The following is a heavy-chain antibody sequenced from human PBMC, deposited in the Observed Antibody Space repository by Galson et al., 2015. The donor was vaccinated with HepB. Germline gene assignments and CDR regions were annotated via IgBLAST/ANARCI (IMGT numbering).Heavy chain of an antibody. V-gene: IGHV3-30*03. Sequence: SLRLSCAASGFTFSSYGMHWVRQAPGKGLEWVAVISYDGSNKYYADSVKGRFTISRDNSKNTLYLQMNSLRAEDTAVYYCAREGMESGYDWRGYYYYMDVWGKGTTVTVSS. CDR3: AREGMESGYDWRGYYYYMDV. D-gene: IGHD5-12*01. J-gene: IGHJ6*03. CDR1: GFTFSSYG. CDR2: ISYDGSNK.